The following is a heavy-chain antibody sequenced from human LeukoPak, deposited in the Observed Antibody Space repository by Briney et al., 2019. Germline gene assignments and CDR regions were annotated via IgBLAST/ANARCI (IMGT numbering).Heavy chain of an antibody. J-gene: IGHJ4*02. CDR2: IYYSGST. V-gene: IGHV4-39*01. Sequence: SETLSLTCTVSGGSISSSSYYWGWIRQPPGKGLEWIGSIYYSGSTYYNPSLKSRVTISVDTSKNQFSLKLSSVTAADTAVYYCARHAHSIAAAGLIDYWGQGTLVTVSS. D-gene: IGHD6-13*01. CDR3: ARHAHSIAAAGLIDY. CDR1: GGSISSSSYY.